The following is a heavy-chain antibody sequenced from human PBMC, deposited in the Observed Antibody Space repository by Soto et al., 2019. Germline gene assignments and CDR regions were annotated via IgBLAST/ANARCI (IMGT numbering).Heavy chain of an antibody. CDR3: AKVRVGLSYYHYYAMDL. CDR1: RFIFSSFG. CDR2: ISYDGSNE. J-gene: IGHJ6*02. V-gene: IGHV3-30*18. D-gene: IGHD1-26*01. Sequence: QVQWVESGGGVVQPGTSLRLSCAASRFIFSSFGMHWVRQAPGKGLEWVAFISYDGSNEYYADSVKGRFTISRDNSKHTVYLQMSSLRTEDTAVYFCAKVRVGLSYYHYYAMDLWGQGTTVTVSS.